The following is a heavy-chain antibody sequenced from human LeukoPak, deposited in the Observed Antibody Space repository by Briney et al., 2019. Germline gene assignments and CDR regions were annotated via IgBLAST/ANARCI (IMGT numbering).Heavy chain of an antibody. Sequence: GGSLRLSCAVSGFTFTSYWMNWVRQAPGKGLEWVASIRQDGGERSYVDSVKGRFTISRDNTKNSLYLQMAYLRAGDTAVYYFARDGTAPGLSFDLWGQETLVTRSS. D-gene: IGHD6-13*01. J-gene: IGHJ4*01. CDR2: IRQDGGER. V-gene: IGHV3-7*01. CDR3: ARDGTAPGLSFDL. CDR1: GFTFTSYW.